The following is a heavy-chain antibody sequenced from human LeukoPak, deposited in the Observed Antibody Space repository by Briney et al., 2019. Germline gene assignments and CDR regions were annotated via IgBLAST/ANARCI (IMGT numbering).Heavy chain of an antibody. CDR1: GGSFSGYY. CDR3: ARNRDGYNSFDY. V-gene: IGHV4-34*09. J-gene: IGHJ4*02. Sequence: SETLSLTCVVSGGSFSGYYWSWNRQSPGKGLEWIGYIYYSGSTNYNPSLRSRVTISVDTSKNHFSLKLSSVTAADTAVYYCARNRDGYNSFDYWGQGTLVTVSS. CDR2: IYYSGST. D-gene: IGHD5-24*01.